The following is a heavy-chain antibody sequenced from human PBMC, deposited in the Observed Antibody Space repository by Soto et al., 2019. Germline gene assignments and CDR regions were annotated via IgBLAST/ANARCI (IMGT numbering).Heavy chain of an antibody. Sequence: PGGSLRLSCAASGFTFGNYDMNWVRQAPGKGLEWVSGIGGAGRTTFYEDSVKGRFTISRDNSKSTMYLRMNSLRAEDTALYYCAKGNQFTDIEGHDAFDSSGQGRRVTVSS. CDR3: AKGNQFTDIEGHDAFDS. V-gene: IGHV3-23*01. J-gene: IGHJ3*02. CDR1: GFTFGNYD. CDR2: IGGAGRTT. D-gene: IGHD1-1*01.